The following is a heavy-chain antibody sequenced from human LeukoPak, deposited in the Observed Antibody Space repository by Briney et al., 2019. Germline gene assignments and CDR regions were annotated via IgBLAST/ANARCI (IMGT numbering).Heavy chain of an antibody. J-gene: IGHJ4*02. V-gene: IGHV3-23*01. Sequence: GGSLRLSCAASGFTFSSYAMSWVRQAPGKGLEWVSAISGSGGRTYYADSVKGRFTISRDNANTLYLQMNGLRAEDTAVYYCVRGTAFWNGVDYWGQGTLVTVSS. CDR1: GFTFSSYA. CDR2: ISGSGGRT. CDR3: VRGTAFWNGVDY. D-gene: IGHD3-3*01.